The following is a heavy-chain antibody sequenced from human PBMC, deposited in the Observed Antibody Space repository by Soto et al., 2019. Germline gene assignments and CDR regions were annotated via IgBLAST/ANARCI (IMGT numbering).Heavy chain of an antibody. CDR1: GFTFSSYA. CDR3: AKDRSFRDVDTLIDY. V-gene: IGHV3-23*01. Sequence: GGSLRLSCAASGFTFSSYAMSWVRQAPGKGLEWVSAISGSGGSTYYADSVKGRFTISRDNSKNTLYLQMNSLRAEDTSVYYCAKDRSFRDVDTLIDYWGQGTLVTVSS. J-gene: IGHJ4*02. CDR2: ISGSGGST. D-gene: IGHD5-18*01.